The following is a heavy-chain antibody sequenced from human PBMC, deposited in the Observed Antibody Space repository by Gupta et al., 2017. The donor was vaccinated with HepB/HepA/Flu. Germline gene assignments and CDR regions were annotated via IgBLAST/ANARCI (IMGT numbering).Heavy chain of an antibody. CDR1: GGSFSGYY. CDR3: ARGGQLVLVTPNNWFDP. J-gene: IGHJ5*02. D-gene: IGHD6-13*01. Sequence: QVQLQQCGAGLLKPSETLSLTCAVYGGSFSGYYWSWIRQPPGKGLEWIGEINHSGSTNYNPSLKSRVTISVYTSKNQFSLKLSSVTAADTAVYYCARGGQLVLVTPNNWFDPWGQGTLGTVSS. CDR2: INHSGST. V-gene: IGHV4-34*01.